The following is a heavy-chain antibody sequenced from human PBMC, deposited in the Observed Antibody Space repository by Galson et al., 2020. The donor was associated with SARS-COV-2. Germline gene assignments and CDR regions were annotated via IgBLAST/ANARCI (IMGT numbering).Heavy chain of an antibody. D-gene: IGHD3-16*01. CDR1: GFTFSSYS. J-gene: IGHJ3*02. V-gene: IGHV3-21*01. CDR2: ISSSSSYI. CDR3: ARGLIRGHDAFDI. Sequence: NSGGSLRLSCAASGFTFSSYSMNWVRQAPGKGLEWVSSISSSSSYIYYADSVKGRFTISRDNAKNSLYLQMNSLRAEDTAVYYCARGLIRGHDAFDIWGQGTMVTVSS.